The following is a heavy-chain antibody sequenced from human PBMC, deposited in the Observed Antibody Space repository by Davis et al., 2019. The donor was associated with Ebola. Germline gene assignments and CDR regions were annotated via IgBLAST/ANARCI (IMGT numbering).Heavy chain of an antibody. CDR3: ARAHFPTTSDH. CDR1: GYTFTNYG. Sequence: AASVKVSCKASGYTFTNYGITWVRQAPGQGLEWMGWINPHNGNTNYAQNVQGRVTMTTDTSTSTAYMEVGILRSDDTAVYYCARAHFPTTSDHWGQGTPVTVSS. J-gene: IGHJ4*02. CDR2: INPHNGNT. D-gene: IGHD3-3*02. V-gene: IGHV1-18*04.